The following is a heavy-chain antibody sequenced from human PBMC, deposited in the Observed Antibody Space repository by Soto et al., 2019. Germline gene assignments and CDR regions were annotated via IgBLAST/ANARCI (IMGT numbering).Heavy chain of an antibody. V-gene: IGHV1-18*01. CDR3: ARFSSGLYDFDY. J-gene: IGHJ4*02. CDR1: GYTFTSYG. Sequence: ASVKVSCKASGYTFTSYGISWVRQAPGQGLEWMGWISAYNGNTNYAQKLQGRVTMTTDTSTSTAYMELRGLRSDDTAVYYCARFSSGLYDFDYWGQGTLFTVSS. CDR2: ISAYNGNT. D-gene: IGHD6-19*01.